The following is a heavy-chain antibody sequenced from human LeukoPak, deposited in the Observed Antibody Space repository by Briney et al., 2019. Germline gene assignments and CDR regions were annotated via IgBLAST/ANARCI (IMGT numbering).Heavy chain of an antibody. D-gene: IGHD3-10*01. CDR1: GFIFSTYG. CDR2: ISYDGSNK. CDR3: ARTTTPHYYGSGCYAWGY. V-gene: IGHV3-30*03. J-gene: IGHJ4*02. Sequence: GWSLRLSCVASGFIFSTYGMHWVRQAPGKGLEWVAVISYDGSNKYYADSVKGRFTISRDNSKNTLYLQMNSLRAEDTAVYYCARTTTPHYYGSGCYAWGYWGQGTLVTVPS.